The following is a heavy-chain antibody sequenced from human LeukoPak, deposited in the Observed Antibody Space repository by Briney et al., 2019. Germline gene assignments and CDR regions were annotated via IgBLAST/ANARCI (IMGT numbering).Heavy chain of an antibody. CDR2: IYYSGST. D-gene: IGHD6-13*01. V-gene: IGHV4-39*07. CDR3: ARRSFIAAAGTLGWFDP. CDR1: GGSISSSSYY. Sequence: SETLSLTCTVSGGSISSSSYYWGWIRQPPGKGLEWIGSIYYSGSTYYNPSLKSRVTISVDTSKNQFSLKLSSVTAADTAVYYCARRSFIAAAGTLGWFDPWGQGTLVTVSS. J-gene: IGHJ5*02.